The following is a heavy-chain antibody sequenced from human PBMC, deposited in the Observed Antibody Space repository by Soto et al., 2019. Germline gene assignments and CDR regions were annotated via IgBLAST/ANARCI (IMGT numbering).Heavy chain of an antibody. CDR1: GFTFSNYA. CDR2: INTNGGTT. V-gene: IGHV3-64*01. D-gene: IGHD6-19*01. CDR3: AKDTSGWYETYGAFDI. J-gene: IGHJ3*02. Sequence: GGSLRLSCAASGFTFSNYAMHWVRQAPGKGLEYVSAINTNGGTTYYASSVKGRFTISRDNSKNMLYLQMGSLRAEDMAVYYCAKDTSGWYETYGAFDIWGQGTMVTVSS.